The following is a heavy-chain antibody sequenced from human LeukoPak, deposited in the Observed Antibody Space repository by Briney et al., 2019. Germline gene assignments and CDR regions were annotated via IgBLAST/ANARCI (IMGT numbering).Heavy chain of an antibody. V-gene: IGHV4-59*01. CDR3: ASASRHEYYYDSRGYYPDY. D-gene: IGHD3-22*01. Sequence: PSETLSLTCTVSGGSISSYYWSWIRQPPGKGLEWIGYYYRGSTSYKPSLKSRVTISVDTSKNQFSLKLSSVTAADTAVYYCASASRHEYYYDSRGYYPDYWGQGTLVTVSS. J-gene: IGHJ4*02. CDR1: GGSISSYY. CDR2: YYRGST.